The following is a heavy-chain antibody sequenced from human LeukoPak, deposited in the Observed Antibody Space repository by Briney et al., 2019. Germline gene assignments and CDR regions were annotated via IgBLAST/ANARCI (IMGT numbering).Heavy chain of an antibody. CDR3: ARESSPLLWFGEFAY. CDR2: INPNSGDT. J-gene: IGHJ4*02. D-gene: IGHD3-10*01. CDR1: GYTFTGHY. Sequence: ASVKVSCKASGYTFTGHYMYWVRQAPGQGLEWMGWINPNSGDTNYAQKFRGRVTVTRDTSISTAYMELSRLRYDDTAVYYCARESSPLLWFGEFAYWGQGTLVTVSS. V-gene: IGHV1-2*02.